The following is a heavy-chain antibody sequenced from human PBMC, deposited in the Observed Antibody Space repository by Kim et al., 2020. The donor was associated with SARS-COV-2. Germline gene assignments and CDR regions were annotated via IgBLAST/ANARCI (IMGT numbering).Heavy chain of an antibody. CDR1: GFTFSGSA. J-gene: IGHJ6*02. D-gene: IGHD2-15*01. CDR3: TRLGEGYCSGGSCYLYYYYGMDV. CDR2: IRSKANSYAT. Sequence: GGSLRLSCAASGFTFSGSAMHWVRQASGKGLEWVGRIRSKANSYATAYAASVKGRFTISRDDSKNTAYLQMNSLKTEDMAVYYCTRLGEGYCSGGSCYLYYYYGMDVWGQGTTVTVSS. V-gene: IGHV3-73*01.